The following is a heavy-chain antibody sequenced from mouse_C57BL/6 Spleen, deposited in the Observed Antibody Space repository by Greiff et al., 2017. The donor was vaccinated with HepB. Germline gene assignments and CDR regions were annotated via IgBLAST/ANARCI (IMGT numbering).Heavy chain of an antibody. V-gene: IGHV1-66*01. CDR3: ASGDYGSSLDY. Sequence: QVQLQQSGPELVKPGASVKISCKASGYSFTSYYIHWVKQRPGQGLEWIGWIYPGSGNTKYNEKFKGKATLTADTSSSTAYMQLSSLTSEDSAVYYGASGDYGSSLDYWGQGTTLTVSS. CDR2: IYPGSGNT. CDR1: GYSFTSYY. J-gene: IGHJ2*01. D-gene: IGHD1-1*01.